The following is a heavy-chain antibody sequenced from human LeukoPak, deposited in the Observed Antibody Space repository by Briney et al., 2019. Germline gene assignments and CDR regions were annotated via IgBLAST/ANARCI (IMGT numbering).Heavy chain of an antibody. Sequence: SETLSLTCTVSGGSISSSSYYWGWIRQPPGKGLEWIGSIYYSGSTYYNPSLKSRVAISVDTSKNQFSLKLSSVTAADTAVYYCARDGIWGQGTLVTVSS. CDR2: IYYSGST. CDR3: ARDGI. CDR1: GGSISSSSYY. J-gene: IGHJ4*02. D-gene: IGHD1-14*01. V-gene: IGHV4-39*07.